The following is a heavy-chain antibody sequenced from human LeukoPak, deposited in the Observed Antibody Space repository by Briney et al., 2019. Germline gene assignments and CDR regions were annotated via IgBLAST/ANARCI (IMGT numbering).Heavy chain of an antibody. V-gene: IGHV3-21*01. J-gene: IGHJ1*01. D-gene: IGHD4-23*01. Sequence: GGSRRLSFPASGFTFSSYTRTWFRQAPGKGLDWFSSISSSSSYIYYADSVKGRFTISRDNAKNSLYLQMNSLRAEDTAVYYCARDPDYGGNPGYFQHWGQGTLVTVSS. CDR3: ARDPDYGGNPGYFQH. CDR2: ISSSSSYI. CDR1: GFTFSSYT.